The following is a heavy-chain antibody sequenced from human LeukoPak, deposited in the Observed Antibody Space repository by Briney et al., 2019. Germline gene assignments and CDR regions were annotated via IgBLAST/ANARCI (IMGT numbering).Heavy chain of an antibody. D-gene: IGHD1-14*01. J-gene: IGHJ4*02. Sequence: PGGSLRLSCAASGFIFSNYGMSWVRQAPGKGLEWVANIKQDGREKFYVESVKVRFTISRDNAKNSLYLQMNSLRAEDTAVYYCARAKVSDYWGQGTLVTVSS. CDR1: GFIFSNYG. CDR2: IKQDGREK. CDR3: ARAKVSDY. V-gene: IGHV3-7*01.